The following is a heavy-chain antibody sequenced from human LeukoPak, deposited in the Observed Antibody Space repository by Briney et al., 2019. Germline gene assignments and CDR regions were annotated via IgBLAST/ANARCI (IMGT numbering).Heavy chain of an antibody. Sequence: XXSCKASGGTFIDYGFAWFRQAPGQGLEWMGRIVPVVEITNYAQPFHDRVTITADKTTSTTYMELSSLRSEDTAVYFCASFAWLSRATYSFALDVWGQGATVAVSS. CDR3: ASFAWLSRATYSFALDV. V-gene: IGHV1-69*04. CDR1: GGTFIDYG. D-gene: IGHD3-9*01. CDR2: IVPVVEIT. J-gene: IGHJ6*02.